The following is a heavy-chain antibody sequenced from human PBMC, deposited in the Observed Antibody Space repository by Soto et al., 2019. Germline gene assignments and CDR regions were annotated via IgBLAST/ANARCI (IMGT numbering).Heavy chain of an antibody. CDR3: ARDDSGFSGSHYIDYFNY. V-gene: IGHV1-8*01. Sequence: ASVKVSCKASGYTFTSYDINWVRQATGQGLEWMGWMNPNSGNTGYAQKFQGRVTITADESTSTAYMELSSLTSEDTAVYYCARDDSGFSGSHYIDYFNYWGQ. CDR2: MNPNSGNT. D-gene: IGHD1-26*01. J-gene: IGHJ4*01. CDR1: GYTFTSYD.